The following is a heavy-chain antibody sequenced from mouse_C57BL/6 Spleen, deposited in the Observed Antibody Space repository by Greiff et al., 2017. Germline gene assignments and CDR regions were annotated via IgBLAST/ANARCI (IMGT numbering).Heavy chain of an antibody. CDR1: GYTFTSYW. D-gene: IGHD2-5*01. CDR2: IHPNSGST. Sequence: QVQLQQSGAELVKPGASVKLSCKASGYTFTSYWMHWVKQRPGQGLEWIGMIHPNSGSTNYNEKFKSKATLTVDKSSSTAYMQLSSLTSEDSAVYYCAREAYYSNYVRAMDYWGQGTSVTVSS. J-gene: IGHJ4*01. CDR3: AREAYYSNYVRAMDY. V-gene: IGHV1-64*01.